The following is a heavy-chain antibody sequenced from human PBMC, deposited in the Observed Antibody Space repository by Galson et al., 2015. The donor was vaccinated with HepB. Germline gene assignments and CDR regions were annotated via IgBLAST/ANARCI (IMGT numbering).Heavy chain of an antibody. J-gene: IGHJ5*02. CDR3: ARVSAGYCSSTSCNWFDP. CDR2: INAGNGNT. D-gene: IGHD2-2*01. Sequence: SVKVSCKASGYTFTSYAMHWVRQAPGQRLEWMGWINAGNGNTKYSQKFQGRVTITRDTSASTAYMELSSLRSEDTAVYYCARVSAGYCSSTSCNWFDPWGQGTLVTVSS. CDR1: GYTFTSYA. V-gene: IGHV1-3*01.